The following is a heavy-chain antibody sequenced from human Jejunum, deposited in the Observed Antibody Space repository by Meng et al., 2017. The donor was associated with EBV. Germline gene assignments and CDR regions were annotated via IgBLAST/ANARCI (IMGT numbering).Heavy chain of an antibody. CDR3: AKRYDSSWYYFDY. CDR2: ISGSGAGT. V-gene: IGHV3-23*01. D-gene: IGHD6-13*01. CDR1: GFSCSSHA. Sequence: EVQLLESGXGLVQPGGSLRVSCAASGFSCSSHAMSWVRQAPGKGLEWVSTISGSGAGTYYADSVKGRFTISRDNSKNTVYLQMNSLRAEDTAVYYCAKRYDSSWYYFDYWGQGTLVTVSS. J-gene: IGHJ4*02.